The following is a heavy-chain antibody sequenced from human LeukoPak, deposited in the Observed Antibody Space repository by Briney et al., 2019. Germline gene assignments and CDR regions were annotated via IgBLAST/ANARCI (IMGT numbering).Heavy chain of an antibody. CDR2: IYNSGST. CDR1: GGSVSRYY. CDR3: ARDSGTTGEVKFDP. Sequence: SETLSLTCTVSGGSVSRYYWSWIRQSAGKGLEWIGRIYNSGSTTYNPSLKSRVTMSIDTSKNQFSLKLTSVIVADTAVYYCARDSGTTGEVKFDPWGQGTLVTVSS. D-gene: IGHD3-10*01. V-gene: IGHV4-4*07. J-gene: IGHJ5*02.